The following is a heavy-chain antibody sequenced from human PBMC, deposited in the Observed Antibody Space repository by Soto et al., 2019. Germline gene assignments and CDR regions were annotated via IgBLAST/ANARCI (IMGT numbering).Heavy chain of an antibody. CDR2: ISGGGGST. J-gene: IGHJ6*03. D-gene: IGHD3-3*01. V-gene: IGHV3-23*01. CDR3: AKGGGKGFGVVTAYYMDV. CDR1: GFTFSSYA. Sequence: GGSLRLSCAASGFTFSSYALSWVRQAPGKGLEWVSTISGGGGSTYYADSVKGRFTISRDYSRNTLYLQMNSLRAEDTAVYYSAKGGGKGFGVVTAYYMDVWGKGTXVTVSS.